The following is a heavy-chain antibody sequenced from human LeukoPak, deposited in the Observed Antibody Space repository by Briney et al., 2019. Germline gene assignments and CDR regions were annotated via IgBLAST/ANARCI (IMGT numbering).Heavy chain of an antibody. D-gene: IGHD5-18*01. CDR1: GFTFRDYSDYW. J-gene: IGHJ4*02. V-gene: IGHV3-7*01. Sequence: GGSLRLSCAASGFTFRDYSDYWMSWVRQAPGKGLEWVANIKQDGSEKYYVDSVKGRFTISRDNAKNSLFLQMNSLRAEDTTVYYCARVGRYSYAHNSWGQGTLVTVSS. CDR2: IKQDGSEK. CDR3: ARVGRYSYAHNS.